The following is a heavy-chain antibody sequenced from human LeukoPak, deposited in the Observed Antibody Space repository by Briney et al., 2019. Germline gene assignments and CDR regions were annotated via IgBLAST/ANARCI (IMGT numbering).Heavy chain of an antibody. D-gene: IGHD3-3*01. J-gene: IGHJ5*02. CDR2: IWFDGSSQ. CDR1: GFTFNNYG. V-gene: IGHV3-33*01. CDR3: ARDLRRDFWSGPPDRWFDP. Sequence: GGSLRLSCAASGFTFNNYGMHWVRQAPGKGLEWVAVIWFDGSSQYYADSVKGRFTISRDNSKNTLYLQMNSLRVEDTAVYYCARDLRRDFWSGPPDRWFDPWGQGTLVTVSS.